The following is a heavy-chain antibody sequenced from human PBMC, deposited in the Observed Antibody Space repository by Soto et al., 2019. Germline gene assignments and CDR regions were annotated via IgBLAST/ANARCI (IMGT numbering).Heavy chain of an antibody. Sequence: RGSLRLSCAASGFTFSSYAMSWVRQAKGKGLEWVSTISGSDGRTYSTDSVKGRFTISRDNSRNTAYLQMNSLRVEDTAVYYCAKGVSQYTPLALFDYWGRGTLVTVSS. D-gene: IGHD5-18*01. J-gene: IGHJ4*02. CDR1: GFTFSSYA. CDR2: ISGSDGRT. V-gene: IGHV3-23*01. CDR3: AKGVSQYTPLALFDY.